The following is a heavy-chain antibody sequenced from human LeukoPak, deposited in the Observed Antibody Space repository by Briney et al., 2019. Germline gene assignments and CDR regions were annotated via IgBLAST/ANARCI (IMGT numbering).Heavy chain of an antibody. Sequence: GGSLRLSCAASGFTFDNYAIHWVRQAPGKGLEWVSLISGDDGSTYYADSMKGRFTISRDNSKNSLYLQMNSLRTEDTALYYCARDSQEFFQHWGQGTLVTVSS. CDR3: ARDSQEFFQH. CDR2: ISGDDGST. J-gene: IGHJ1*01. CDR1: GFTFDNYA. V-gene: IGHV3-43*02.